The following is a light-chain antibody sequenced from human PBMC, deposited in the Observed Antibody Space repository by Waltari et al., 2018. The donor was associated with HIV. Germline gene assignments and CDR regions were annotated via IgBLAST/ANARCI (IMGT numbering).Light chain of an antibody. V-gene: IGLV3-19*01. J-gene: IGLJ2*01. CDR3: NSRDSSGNHLMV. Sequence: SSELTQDPAVSVALGQTVRITCQGDSLSSYYASWYQQKPGQAPVLVIYGKNNRPSGIPDRCSGSSSGNTASLTITGAQAEDEADYYCNSRDSSGNHLMVFGGGTKLTVL. CDR2: GKN. CDR1: SLSSYY.